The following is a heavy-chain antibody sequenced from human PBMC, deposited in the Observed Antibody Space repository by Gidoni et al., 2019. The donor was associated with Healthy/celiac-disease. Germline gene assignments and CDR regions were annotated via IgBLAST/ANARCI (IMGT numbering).Heavy chain of an antibody. V-gene: IGHV1-69*01. J-gene: IGHJ6*02. D-gene: IGHD4-17*01. CDR3: AREGGMTTAIPNPNYYYYYGMDV. CDR2: IIPIFGTA. Sequence: QVQLVQSGAEVTKPGSSVQVSCKASGGTFSSYAISLVRPAPGQGLEWMGGIIPIFGTANDAQKFQGRVTITADESTSTAYMELSSLRSEDTAVYYCAREGGMTTAIPNPNYYYYYGMDVWGQGTTVTVSS. CDR1: GGTFSSYA.